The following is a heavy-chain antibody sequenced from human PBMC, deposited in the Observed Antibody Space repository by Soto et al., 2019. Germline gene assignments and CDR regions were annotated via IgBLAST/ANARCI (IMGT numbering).Heavy chain of an antibody. CDR1: GGSFRGYY. CDR3: AREGYCSGGSCYSADYYYGMDV. D-gene: IGHD2-15*01. J-gene: IGHJ6*02. CDR2: INHSGST. V-gene: IGHV4-34*01. Sequence: SETLSLTCAVYGGSFRGYYWSWIRQPPGKGLEWIGEINHSGSTNYNPSLKSRVTISVDTSKNQFSLKLSSVTAADTAVYYCAREGYCSGGSCYSADYYYGMDVWGQGTTVTVSS.